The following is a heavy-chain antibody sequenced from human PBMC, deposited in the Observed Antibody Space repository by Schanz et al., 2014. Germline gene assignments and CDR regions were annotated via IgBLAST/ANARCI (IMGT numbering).Heavy chain of an antibody. CDR3: ARGLIAAAGGAFDY. V-gene: IGHV3-23*04. CDR1: TFTFSSDW. D-gene: IGHD6-13*01. Sequence: EVQLVESGGGLVQPGGSLRLSCAASTFTFSSDWMSWVRQAPGKGLEWVSAISGSGGSTYYADSVRGRFTMSRDNSKNTLYLQRTSLRAGDAAVYYCARGLIAAAGGAFDYWGQGTLVAVSS. CDR2: ISGSGGST. J-gene: IGHJ4*02.